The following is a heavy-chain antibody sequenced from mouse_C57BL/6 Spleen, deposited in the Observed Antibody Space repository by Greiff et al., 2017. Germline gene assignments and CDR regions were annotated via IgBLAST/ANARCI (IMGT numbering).Heavy chain of an antibody. D-gene: IGHD1-1*01. J-gene: IGHJ4*01. V-gene: IGHV1-22*01. CDR3: ARSRGSSYLYAMDY. CDR1: GYTFTDYN. CDR2: INPNNGGT. Sequence: VQLKQSGPELVKPGASVKMSCKASGYTFTDYNMHWVKQSHGKSLEWIGYINPNNGGTSYNQKFKGKATLTVNKSSSTAYMELRSLTSEDSAVYYCARSRGSSYLYAMDYWGQGTSVTVSS.